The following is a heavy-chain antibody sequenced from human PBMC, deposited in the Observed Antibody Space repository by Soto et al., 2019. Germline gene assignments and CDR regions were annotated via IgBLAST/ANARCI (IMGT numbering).Heavy chain of an antibody. CDR2: ISGSAATT. CDR3: AKDRGEGAVAVPYYCDS. CDR1: GFAFTSYA. Sequence: EVQLLESGGGLVQPGGSLRLSCAASGFAFTSYAMSWDRQAPGKGLEWVSGISGSAATTSYADSVRGRFTISRDNSNNMLFLQRNSLIPEDTAVYYCAKDRGEGAVAVPYYCDSWCQGTLVTVSS. V-gene: IGHV3-23*01. J-gene: IGHJ4*02. D-gene: IGHD6-19*01.